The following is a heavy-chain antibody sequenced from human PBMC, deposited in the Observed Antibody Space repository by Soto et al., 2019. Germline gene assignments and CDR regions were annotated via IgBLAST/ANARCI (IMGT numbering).Heavy chain of an antibody. J-gene: IGHJ5*02. CDR1: GYSFTNYW. Sequence: GESLKISCKGSGYSFTNYWIAWMRQMPGEGLEYMGIIYPSDPTARYSPSFQGQVTFSVDKSISTAYLQWNSLKASDTAMYYCARHGFYGDYSSNYFDPWGQGTLVTVSS. V-gene: IGHV5-51*01. CDR2: IYPSDPTA. D-gene: IGHD4-17*01. CDR3: ARHGFYGDYSSNYFDP.